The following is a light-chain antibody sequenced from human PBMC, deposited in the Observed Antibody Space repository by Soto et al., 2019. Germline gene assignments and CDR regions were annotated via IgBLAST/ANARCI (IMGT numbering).Light chain of an antibody. Sequence: QSVLTQPASVSGSPGQSITISCTGTSGDIGSYNRVSWYQQHPGKAPKLIIYEVTDRPSGVSNRFSGSKSGNTASLNISGLQAEDEAEYYCSSYTNINTRACVIGTGNKATV. V-gene: IGLV2-14*01. CDR1: SGDIGSYNR. J-gene: IGLJ1*01. CDR3: SSYTNINTRACV. CDR2: EVT.